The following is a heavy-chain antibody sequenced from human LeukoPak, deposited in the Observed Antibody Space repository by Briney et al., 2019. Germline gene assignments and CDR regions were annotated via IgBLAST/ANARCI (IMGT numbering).Heavy chain of an antibody. D-gene: IGHD2-2*03. J-gene: IGHJ5*02. V-gene: IGHV1-46*01. CDR2: INPSGGST. CDR3: ARGAPGYCSSTSCFDP. CDR1: GYTFTSYY. Sequence: ASVKVSCKASGYTFTSYYMHWVRQAPGQGLEWMGIINPSGGSTSYAQKFQGRVTMTRDMSTSTVYMELSSLRSEDTAVYYCARGAPGYCSSTSCFDPWGQGTLVTVSS.